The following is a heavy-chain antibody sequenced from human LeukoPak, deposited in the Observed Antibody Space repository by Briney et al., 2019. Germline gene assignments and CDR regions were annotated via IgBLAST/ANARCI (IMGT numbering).Heavy chain of an antibody. V-gene: IGHV4-39*01. Sequence: SETLSLTCTVSGGSISSSSYYWGWIRQPPGKGLEWIGSIYYSGNTYYNPSLKSRVTISVDTSKNQFSLKLSSVTAADTAVYYCARHKDYYYYMDVWGKGTTVTVSS. CDR1: GGSISSSSYY. CDR3: ARHKDYYYYMDV. J-gene: IGHJ6*03. CDR2: IYYSGNT.